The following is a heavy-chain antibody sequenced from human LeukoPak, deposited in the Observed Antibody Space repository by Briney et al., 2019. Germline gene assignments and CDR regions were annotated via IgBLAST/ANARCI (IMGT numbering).Heavy chain of an antibody. CDR3: ATSSGSYYPIDY. D-gene: IGHD1-26*01. Sequence: ASVKVSCKVSGYTLTELSMHWVRQAPGKGLEWMGGFDPEDGETIYVQKFQGRVSMTEDTSTDTAYMELSSLRSEDTAVYYCATSSGSYYPIDYWGQGTLVTVSS. J-gene: IGHJ4*02. CDR1: GYTLTELS. V-gene: IGHV1-24*01. CDR2: FDPEDGET.